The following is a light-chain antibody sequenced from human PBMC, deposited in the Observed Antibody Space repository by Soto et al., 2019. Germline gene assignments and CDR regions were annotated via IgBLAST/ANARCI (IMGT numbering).Light chain of an antibody. J-gene: IGKJ4*01. CDR3: QQYCSSPLT. CDR2: GAS. CDR1: QSVSSSY. Sequence: EIVLTQSPGTLSLSPGERATLSCRASQSVSSSYLAWYQQKPGQAPRLLIYGASSRATGIPARISGSGSGTDFTLTISRLEPEAFAVYYCQQYCSSPLTFGGGTKVEIK. V-gene: IGKV3-20*01.